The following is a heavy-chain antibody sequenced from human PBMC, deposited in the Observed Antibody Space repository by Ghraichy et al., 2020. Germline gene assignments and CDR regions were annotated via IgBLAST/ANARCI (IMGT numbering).Heavy chain of an antibody. CDR1: GGSFSGYY. CDR2: INHSGST. J-gene: IGHJ1*01. Sequence: SQTLSLTCAVYGGSFSGYYWSWIRQPPGKGLEWIGEINHSGSTNYNPSLKSRVTISVDTSKNQFSLKLSSVTAADTAVYYCARGSRGYGYSSSWYYSSEYFQHWGQGTLVTVSS. V-gene: IGHV4-34*01. D-gene: IGHD6-13*01. CDR3: ARGSRGYGYSSSWYYSSEYFQH.